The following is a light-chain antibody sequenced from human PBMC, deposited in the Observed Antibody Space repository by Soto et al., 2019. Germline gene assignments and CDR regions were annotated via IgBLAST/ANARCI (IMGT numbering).Light chain of an antibody. CDR2: TNN. Sequence: QSVLTQPPSASGTPWQRVTISCSGSSSNIGSNTVNWYQQLPGTAPKLLIYTNNQRPSGVPDRFSGSKSGTSASLAISGLQSEDEAEYYCAAWDDSLSGLYVFGAGTKLTVL. CDR1: SSNIGSNT. CDR3: AAWDDSLSGLYV. V-gene: IGLV1-44*01. J-gene: IGLJ1*01.